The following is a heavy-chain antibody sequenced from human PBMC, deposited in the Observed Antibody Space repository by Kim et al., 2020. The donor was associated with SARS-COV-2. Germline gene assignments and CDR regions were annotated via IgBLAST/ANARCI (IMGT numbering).Heavy chain of an antibody. V-gene: IGHV5-10-1*01. J-gene: IGHJ5*02. Sequence: TDGPSFHGHVTISADKSISTAYLQWSSLKASDTAMYYCARHLVGLGGFDPWGQGTLVTVSS. CDR3: ARHLVGLGGFDP. D-gene: IGHD3-16*01.